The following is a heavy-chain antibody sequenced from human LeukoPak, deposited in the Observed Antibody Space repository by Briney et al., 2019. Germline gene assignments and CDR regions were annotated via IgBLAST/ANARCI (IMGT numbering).Heavy chain of an antibody. V-gene: IGHV3-48*03. CDR3: ARGSDYYDSSGYSLFLNY. Sequence: GGSLRLSCAASGFTFSSYEMNWVRQAPGKGLEWVSYISSSGSTIYHADSVKGRFTISRDNAKNSLYLQMNSLRAEDTAVYYCARGSDYYDSSGYSLFLNYWGQGTLVTVSS. J-gene: IGHJ4*02. CDR2: ISSSGSTI. CDR1: GFTFSSYE. D-gene: IGHD3-22*01.